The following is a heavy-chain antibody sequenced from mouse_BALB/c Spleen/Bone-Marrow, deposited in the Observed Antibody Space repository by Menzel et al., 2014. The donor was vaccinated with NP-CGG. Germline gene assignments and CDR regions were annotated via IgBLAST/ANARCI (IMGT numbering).Heavy chain of an antibody. J-gene: IGHJ4*01. CDR2: IDPANGNT. CDR1: GFNIKDTY. V-gene: IGHV14-3*02. Sequence: VQLQQSGAELVKPGASVELSCTASGFNIKDTYMHWVKQRPEQGLEWIGRIDPANGNTKYDPKFQGKATITADTSSNTAYLQLSSLTSEDTAVYYCARCEYYAMDYWGQGTSVTVSS. CDR3: ARCEYYAMDY.